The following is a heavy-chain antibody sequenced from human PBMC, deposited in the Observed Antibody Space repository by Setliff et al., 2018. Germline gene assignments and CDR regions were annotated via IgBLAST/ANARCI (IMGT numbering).Heavy chain of an antibody. V-gene: IGHV1-69*05. D-gene: IGHD5-18*01. CDR3: AREGVDTRSSTDYRYYMDV. J-gene: IGHJ6*03. Sequence: SVKVSCKASGGTFSRYAISWVRQAPGQGLEWMGGSIPMYRTTKYAQKFQGRVTITTDESTTTAYMELSSLRSEDTAVYYCAREGVDTRSSTDYRYYMDVWGKGTTVTVSS. CDR2: SIPMYRTT. CDR1: GGTFSRYA.